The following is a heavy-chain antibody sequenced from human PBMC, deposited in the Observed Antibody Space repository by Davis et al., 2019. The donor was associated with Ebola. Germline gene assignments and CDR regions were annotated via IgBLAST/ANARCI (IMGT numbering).Heavy chain of an antibody. V-gene: IGHV3-30*03. CDR2: ISYDGSNK. Sequence: GESLKISCAASGFTFSSYGMHWVRQAPGKGLEWVAVISYDGSNKYYADSVKGRFTISRDNSKNTLYLQMNSLRSEDTGVYYCARGGAYGYAFDNWGQGTLVTVSS. J-gene: IGHJ5*02. CDR3: ARGGAYGYAFDN. D-gene: IGHD5-12*01. CDR1: GFTFSSYG.